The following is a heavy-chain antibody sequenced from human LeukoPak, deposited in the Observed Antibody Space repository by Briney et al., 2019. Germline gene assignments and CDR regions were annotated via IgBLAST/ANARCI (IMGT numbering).Heavy chain of an antibody. V-gene: IGHV3-23*01. J-gene: IGHJ4*02. CDR1: GFTFSSYA. D-gene: IGHD4-17*01. CDR2: ISGSGGST. Sequence: GGSLRLSCAASGFTFSSYAMSWVRQAPGKGLEWVSAISGSGGSTYYADSVKGRLTISRDNSKNTLYLQMNSLRAEDTAVYYCAKDLNYGDYLFDYWGQGTLVTVSS. CDR3: AKDLNYGDYLFDY.